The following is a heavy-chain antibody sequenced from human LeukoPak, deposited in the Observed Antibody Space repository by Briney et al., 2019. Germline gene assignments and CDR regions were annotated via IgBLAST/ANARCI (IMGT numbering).Heavy chain of an antibody. CDR3: ARLEDYDILTGFDY. Sequence: GGSLRLSCAASGFTVHSNYMSWVRQAPGKGLEWVSVIDRSGVTHYADSVKGRFTISRDNSKNTLYLQMNSLRAEDTALYYCARLEDYDILTGFDYWGQGTLVTVSS. V-gene: IGHV3-53*01. CDR1: GFTVHSNY. CDR2: IDRSGVT. J-gene: IGHJ4*02. D-gene: IGHD3-9*01.